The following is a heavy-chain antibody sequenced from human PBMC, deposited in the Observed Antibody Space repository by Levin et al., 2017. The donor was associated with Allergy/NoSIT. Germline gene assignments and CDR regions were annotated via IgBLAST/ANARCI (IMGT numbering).Heavy chain of an antibody. CDR1: GYSFTAYA. V-gene: IGHV1-3*01. CDR3: AREGPPYYYWYIDV. Sequence: GESLKISCKASGYSFTAYALHWVRQAPGQRPEWMGWISNGNAKYSQKFQGRVTITRDTSATTAYMELSSLRSEDTAVYYFAREGPPYYYWYIDVWGKGTTVTVSS. J-gene: IGHJ6*03. CDR2: ISNGNA. D-gene: IGHD2-21*01.